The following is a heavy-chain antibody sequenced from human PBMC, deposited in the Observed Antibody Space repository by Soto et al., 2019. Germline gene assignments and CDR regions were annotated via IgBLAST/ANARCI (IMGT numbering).Heavy chain of an antibody. CDR2: INPNSGGT. D-gene: IGHD3-3*01. CDR1: GYTFTGYY. V-gene: IGHV1-2*02. CDR3: ARGITIFGVVIKNWFDP. Sequence: GASVKVSCKASGYTFTGYYMHWVRQAPGQGLEWMGWINPNSGGTNYAQKFQGRVTMTRDTSISTAYMELSRLRSDDTAVYYCARGITIFGVVIKNWFDPWGQGTLVTVSS. J-gene: IGHJ5*02.